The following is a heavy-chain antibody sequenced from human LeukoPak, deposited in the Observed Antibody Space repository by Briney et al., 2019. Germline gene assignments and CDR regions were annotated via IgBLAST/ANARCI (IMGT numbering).Heavy chain of an antibody. CDR2: IYYSGST. Sequence: SETLSLTCTVSGGSISSYYWSWIRQPPGKGLEWIGYIYYSGSTYYNPSLKSRVTISVDTSKNQFSLKLSSVTAADTAVYYCARRVDYGSGSKTVGWFDPWGQGTLVTVSS. D-gene: IGHD3-10*01. CDR1: GGSISSYY. CDR3: ARRVDYGSGSKTVGWFDP. V-gene: IGHV4-59*06. J-gene: IGHJ5*02.